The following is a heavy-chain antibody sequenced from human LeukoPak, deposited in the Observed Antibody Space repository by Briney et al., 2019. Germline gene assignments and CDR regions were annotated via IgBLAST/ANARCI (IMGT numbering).Heavy chain of an antibody. CDR2: INSDGSST. Sequence: PGGSLRLSCAASGFTFSSYWMHWVRQAPGKGLVWVSRINSDGSSTSYGDSVRGRFSISRDNAKNTLYLQMNSLRAEDTAVYYCAALWFGELFEFFDHWGQGTLVTVSS. CDR1: GFTFSSYW. CDR3: AALWFGELFEFFDH. J-gene: IGHJ4*02. V-gene: IGHV3-74*01. D-gene: IGHD3-10*01.